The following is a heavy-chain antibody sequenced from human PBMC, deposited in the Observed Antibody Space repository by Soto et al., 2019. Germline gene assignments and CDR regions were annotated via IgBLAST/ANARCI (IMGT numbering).Heavy chain of an antibody. D-gene: IGHD3-3*01. V-gene: IGHV5-51*01. CDR3: ASQAYYDFWSGYDTYYYGMDV. CDR1: GYSFTSYW. CDR2: IYPGDSDT. Sequence: GESLKISCKGSGYSFTSYWIGWVRQMPGKGLEWMGIIYPGDSDTRYSPSFQGQVTISADKSISTAYLQWSSLKASDTAMYYCASQAYYDFWSGYDTYYYGMDVWGQGTTVTVSS. J-gene: IGHJ6*02.